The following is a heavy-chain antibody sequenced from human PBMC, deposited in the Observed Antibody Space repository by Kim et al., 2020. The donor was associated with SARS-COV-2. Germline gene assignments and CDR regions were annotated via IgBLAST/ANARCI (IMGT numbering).Heavy chain of an antibody. J-gene: IGHJ6*02. Sequence: GGSLRLSCAASGFTFSSYGMHWVRQAPGKGLEWVAVIWYDGSNKYYADSVTGRFTISRDKYKNTLYLHMNSLRAEDTAVYYCARDTRDYYGMDVWGQGTTVTVSS. V-gene: IGHV3-33*01. CDR1: GFTFSSYG. CDR3: ARDTRDYYGMDV. CDR2: IWYDGSNK.